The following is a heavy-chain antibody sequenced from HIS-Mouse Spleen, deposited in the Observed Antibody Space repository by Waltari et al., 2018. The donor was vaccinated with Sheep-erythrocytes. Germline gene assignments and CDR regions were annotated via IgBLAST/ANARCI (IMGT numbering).Heavy chain of an antibody. J-gene: IGHJ3*02. V-gene: IGHV4-59*08. Sequence: QVQLQESGPGLVKPSETLSLTCTVSGGSISSYYWSWIRQPPGKGLEWIGYIYYSGSTNYNPSLKSRVTISVDTSKNQFSLKLSSVTAADTAVYYCASMNYYDSSGYYLDAFDIWGQGTLVTVSS. CDR3: ASMNYYDSSGYYLDAFDI. CDR1: GGSISSYY. CDR2: IYYSGST. D-gene: IGHD3-22*01.